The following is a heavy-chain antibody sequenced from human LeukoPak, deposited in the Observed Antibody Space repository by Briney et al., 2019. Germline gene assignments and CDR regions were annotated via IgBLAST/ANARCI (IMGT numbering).Heavy chain of an antibody. Sequence: ASVKVSCKASGGTFSSYAISWVRQAPGQGLEWMGGIIPIFGTANYAQKFQGRVTITTDESTSTAYMELSSLRSEDTAVYYCARGPARISKGNWFDPWGQGTLVTVSS. D-gene: IGHD2-15*01. CDR1: GGTFSSYA. CDR2: IIPIFGTA. V-gene: IGHV1-69*05. CDR3: ARGPARISKGNWFDP. J-gene: IGHJ5*02.